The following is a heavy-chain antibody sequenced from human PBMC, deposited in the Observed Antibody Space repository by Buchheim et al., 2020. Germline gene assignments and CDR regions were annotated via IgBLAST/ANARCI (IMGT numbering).Heavy chain of an antibody. Sequence: EVQLVESGGGLVQPGGSLRLSCAASGFTFSNFRMSWVRQAPGKGLEWVANIKHDGIVTYYVDSVKGRFTISKDNPRISCYLQMNSLGAEDTALYYCARKIEAAGPSFDYWGRGTL. CDR2: IKHDGIVT. D-gene: IGHD6-13*01. CDR1: GFTFSNFR. V-gene: IGHV3-7*01. J-gene: IGHJ4*02. CDR3: ARKIEAAGPSFDY.